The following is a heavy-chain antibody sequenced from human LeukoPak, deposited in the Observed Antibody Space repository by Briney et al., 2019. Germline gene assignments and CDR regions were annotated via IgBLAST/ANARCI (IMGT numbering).Heavy chain of an antibody. Sequence: GGSLRLSCAASGFTFRSSSMTWVRQAPGKGLEWVSTIYSGGTTYYADSVMGRFTISRHNSRNTLYLQMNSLRAEDTAVYYCARVDTVMAYYFDLWGQGTLVTVSS. J-gene: IGHJ4*02. CDR1: GFTFRSSS. CDR2: IYSGGTT. V-gene: IGHV3-53*04. CDR3: ARVDTVMAYYFDL. D-gene: IGHD5-18*01.